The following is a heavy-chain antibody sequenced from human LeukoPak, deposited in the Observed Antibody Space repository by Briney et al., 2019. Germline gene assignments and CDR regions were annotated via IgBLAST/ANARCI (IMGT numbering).Heavy chain of an antibody. V-gene: IGHV3-30*02. D-gene: IGHD3-10*01. CDR1: GFTFSSYG. CDR2: IRYDGSNK. Sequence: PGGSLRLSCAASGFTFSSYGMHWVRQAPGKGLEGVAFIRYDGSNKYYADSVKGRFTISRDNSKNTLYLQMNSLRAEDTAVYYCAKNPGSRKYFDYWGQGTLVTVSS. CDR3: AKNPGSRKYFDY. J-gene: IGHJ4*02.